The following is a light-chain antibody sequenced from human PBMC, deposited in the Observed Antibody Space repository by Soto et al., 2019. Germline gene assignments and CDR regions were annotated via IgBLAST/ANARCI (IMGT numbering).Light chain of an antibody. CDR2: DAS. CDR3: QQAYIWPIS. CDR1: QVSSSY. Sequence: AIRMTLSPSALSASTGDRVTITCRAMQVSSSYLARYQQKPGQAPTLLIYDASTLQNGIPARFSGSGSGTDFFLTIISLQPEDFATYYCQQAYIWPISFGVGTKVDIK. J-gene: IGKJ4*01. V-gene: IGKV1-8*01.